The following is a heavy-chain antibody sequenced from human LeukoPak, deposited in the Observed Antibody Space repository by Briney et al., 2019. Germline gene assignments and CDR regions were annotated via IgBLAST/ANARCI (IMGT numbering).Heavy chain of an antibody. CDR1: GGSLSVYY. CDR2: INHSGST. J-gene: IGHJ5*02. D-gene: IGHD3-9*01. Sequence: SETLSLTCAVYGGSLSVYYGSCIRQPPGNWRYWIGEINHSGSTNYNPSLKSRVTISVDTSKNQFSLKLSSVTAADTAVYYCARGLLRYYFPSNWFDPWGQGTLVTVSS. CDR3: ARGLLRYYFPSNWFDP. V-gene: IGHV4-34*01.